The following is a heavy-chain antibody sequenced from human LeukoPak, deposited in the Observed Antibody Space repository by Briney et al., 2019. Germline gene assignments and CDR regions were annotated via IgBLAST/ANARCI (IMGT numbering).Heavy chain of an antibody. D-gene: IGHD5-12*01. CDR3: ATHSATGYVFDYFDF. V-gene: IGHV1-2*02. Sequence: ASVKVSCKASGYIFTDYYIHWVRQAPGQGLEWMGRIKSDDTTYAPKFQGRVAMIKDTSISTAYMELSSLRSDDTAVYYCATHSATGYVFDYFDFWGQGTQVIVSS. CDR1: GYIFTDYY. CDR2: IKSDDT. J-gene: IGHJ4*02.